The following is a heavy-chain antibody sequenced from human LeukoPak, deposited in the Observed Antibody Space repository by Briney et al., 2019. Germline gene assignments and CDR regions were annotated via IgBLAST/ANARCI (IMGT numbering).Heavy chain of an antibody. Sequence: PSETLSLTCAVYGGSFSGYYWSWIRQPPGKGLEWIGEINHSGSTNYNPSLKSRVTISVDTSKNQFSLKLSSVTAADTAVYYCARGRSWSSSWLHYFDYWGQGTLVTVSS. CDR2: INHSGST. V-gene: IGHV4-34*01. CDR3: ARGRSWSSSWLHYFDY. CDR1: GGSFSGYY. J-gene: IGHJ4*02. D-gene: IGHD6-13*01.